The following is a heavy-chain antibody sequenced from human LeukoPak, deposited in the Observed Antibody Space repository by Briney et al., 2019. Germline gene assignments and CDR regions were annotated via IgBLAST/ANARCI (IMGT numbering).Heavy chain of an antibody. J-gene: IGHJ6*03. CDR1: GFTFSSYA. CDR3: AKDRQAGYYYYYYMDV. Sequence: GGSLRLSCAASGFTFSSYAMSWVRQAPGKGLEWVSAIGGSGGSTYYADSVKGRFTISRDNSKNALYLQMSSLRAEDTAVYYCAKDRQAGYYYYYYMDVWGKGTTVTVSS. V-gene: IGHV3-23*01. CDR2: IGGSGGST.